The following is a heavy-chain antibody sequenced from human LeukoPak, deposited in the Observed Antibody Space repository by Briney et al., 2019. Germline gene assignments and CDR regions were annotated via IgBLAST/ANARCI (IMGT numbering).Heavy chain of an antibody. J-gene: IGHJ3*02. CDR1: GFTFSSYW. D-gene: IGHD5-12*01. CDR2: IKQDGSEK. Sequence: GGSLRLSCAASGFTFSSYWMSWVRQAPGKGLEWVANIKQDGSEKYYVDSVKGRFTISRDNAKNSLYLQMNSLRAEDTAVYYCAKVDRVVATLGAFDIWGQGTMVTVSS. CDR3: AKVDRVVATLGAFDI. V-gene: IGHV3-7*01.